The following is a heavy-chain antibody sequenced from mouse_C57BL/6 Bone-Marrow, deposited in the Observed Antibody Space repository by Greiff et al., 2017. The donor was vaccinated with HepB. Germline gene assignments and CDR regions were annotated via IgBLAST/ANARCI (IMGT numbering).Heavy chain of an antibody. D-gene: IGHD1-2*01. Sequence: EVQLVESGPELVKPGASVKMSCKASGYTFTDYNMHWVKQSHGKSLEWIGYINPNNGGTSYNQKFKGKATLTVNKSSSTAYMELRSLTSEDSAVYYCARGGLRPYYFDYWGQGATVTVSS. CDR1: GYTFTDYN. V-gene: IGHV1-22*01. J-gene: IGHJ2*01. CDR3: ARGGLRPYYFDY. CDR2: INPNNGGT.